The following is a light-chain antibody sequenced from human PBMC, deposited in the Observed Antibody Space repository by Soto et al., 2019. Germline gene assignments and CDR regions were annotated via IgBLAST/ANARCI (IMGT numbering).Light chain of an antibody. Sequence: DIQMTHPPSTLSASEETKFPILSRPSKGFISGLAWYQQKPGKAPKLLIYKASSLESGVPSRFSGRGSGTEFTLTISSLQPDDFATYYCQQYNSYRRTFGQGTKVEIK. J-gene: IGKJ1*01. V-gene: IGKV1-5*03. CDR1: KGFISG. CDR3: QQYNSYRRT. CDR2: KAS.